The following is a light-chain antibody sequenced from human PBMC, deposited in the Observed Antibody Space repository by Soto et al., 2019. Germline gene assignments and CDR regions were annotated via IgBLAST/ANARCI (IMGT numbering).Light chain of an antibody. CDR3: QQRSNWPPFT. CDR2: DAS. J-gene: IGKJ4*01. CDR1: QSVSSY. V-gene: IGKV3-11*01. Sequence: EIVLTQSPATLSLSPGERATLSCRASQSVSSYLAWSQQKPGQAPRLLIYDASNRSTGIPARFSGSGSGTDFTLPISSLEPEDFAVYYCQQRSNWPPFTFGGGTKVEIK.